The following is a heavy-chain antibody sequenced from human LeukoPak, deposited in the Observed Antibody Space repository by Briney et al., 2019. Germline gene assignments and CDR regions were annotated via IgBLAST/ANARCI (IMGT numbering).Heavy chain of an antibody. D-gene: IGHD1-26*01. CDR1: GFTFSNYE. J-gene: IGHJ4*02. CDR2: ITSSGGTI. Sequence: PGGSLRLSCAASGFTFSNYEMNWVRQAPGKGLEWLSYITSSGGTIYYADSVKGRFTISRDNAKNSLDLQRNSLRGEDTAVYYCASILGGTRARGFDLWGQGTLVTVSS. CDR3: ASILGGTRARGFDL. V-gene: IGHV3-48*03.